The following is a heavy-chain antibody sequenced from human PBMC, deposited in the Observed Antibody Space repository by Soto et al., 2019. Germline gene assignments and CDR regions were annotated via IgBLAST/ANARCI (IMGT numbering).Heavy chain of an antibody. CDR2: IKEDGSEK. CDR3: ARDNLDILTGYYYYYGLDV. CDR1: GFPFSRYW. Sequence: GGSLRLSCVASGFPFSRYWMSWVRQAPGKGLERVANIKEDGSEKYYVESVEGRFTISRDNAKNSLYLQMNSLRAEDTAVYYCARDNLDILTGYYYYYGLDVWGQGTTVTVSS. V-gene: IGHV3-7*01. J-gene: IGHJ6*02. D-gene: IGHD3-9*01.